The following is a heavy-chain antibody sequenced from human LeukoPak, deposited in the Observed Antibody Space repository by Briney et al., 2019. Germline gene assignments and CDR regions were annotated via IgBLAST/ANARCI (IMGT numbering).Heavy chain of an antibody. D-gene: IGHD4-23*01. V-gene: IGHV3-33*01. CDR2: IWYDGSNK. J-gene: IGHJ4*02. CDR3: AREGPRGNSQFDY. CDR1: GFTFSNYG. Sequence: GGSLRLSCAASGFTFSNYGMHWVRQAPGKGLEWVALIWYDGSNKYYTDSEKGRLTISRDNSKDTLFLQMNSLRVEDTAVYYCAREGPRGNSQFDYWGQGTLVTVSS.